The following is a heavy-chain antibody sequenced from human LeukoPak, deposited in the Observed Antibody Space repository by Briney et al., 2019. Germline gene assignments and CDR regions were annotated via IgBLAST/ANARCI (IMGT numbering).Heavy chain of an antibody. V-gene: IGHV3-48*01. J-gene: IGHJ4*02. D-gene: IGHD5-12*01. CDR1: GFAFSSYN. Sequence: GGSLRLSCAASGFAFSSYNMNWVRQAPGKGLEWVSYITTKSHTIYYADSVKGRFTISKDNAKNSLYLQMNSLRAEDTAVYYCAREVWYNGYDFDYWGQGTLVTVSS. CDR2: ITTKSHTI. CDR3: AREVWYNGYDFDY.